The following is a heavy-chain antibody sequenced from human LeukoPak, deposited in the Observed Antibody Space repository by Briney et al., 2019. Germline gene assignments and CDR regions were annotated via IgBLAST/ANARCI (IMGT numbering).Heavy chain of an antibody. V-gene: IGHV1-18*01. J-gene: IGHJ4*02. CDR2: ISAYNGNT. Sequence: ASVKVSCKASGYTFTRYSLTWVRQAPGPGLEWMGWISAYNGNTNYAQKLQGRVTMTTDTSTSTAYMELRSLRSDDTAVYYCARDLSVYCTNGVCYPFDYWGQGTLVTVSS. D-gene: IGHD2-8*01. CDR3: ARDLSVYCTNGVCYPFDY. CDR1: GYTFTRYS.